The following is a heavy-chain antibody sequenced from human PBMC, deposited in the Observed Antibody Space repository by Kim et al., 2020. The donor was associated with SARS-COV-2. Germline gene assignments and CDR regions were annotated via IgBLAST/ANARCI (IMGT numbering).Heavy chain of an antibody. CDR2: YN. J-gene: IGHJ4*02. V-gene: IGHV6-1*01. Sequence: YNDYAVSVKSRISINPDTSKNQFSLQLNSVTPEDTAVYYCARGQLAHIDYWGQGTLVTVSS. D-gene: IGHD2-2*01. CDR3: ARGQLAHIDY.